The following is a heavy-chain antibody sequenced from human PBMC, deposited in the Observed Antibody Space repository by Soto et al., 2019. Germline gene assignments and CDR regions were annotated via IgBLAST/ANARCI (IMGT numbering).Heavy chain of an antibody. Sequence: PGGSLRLSCAASGFTFSSYCMHWVRQAPGKGLEWVAVIWYDGSNKYYADSVKGRFTISRDNSKNTLYLQMNSLRAEDTAVYYCAREKRGYSGYDPAVDYYGMDVWGQGTTVTVSS. J-gene: IGHJ6*02. CDR1: GFTFSSYC. V-gene: IGHV3-33*01. D-gene: IGHD5-12*01. CDR2: IWYDGSNK. CDR3: AREKRGYSGYDPAVDYYGMDV.